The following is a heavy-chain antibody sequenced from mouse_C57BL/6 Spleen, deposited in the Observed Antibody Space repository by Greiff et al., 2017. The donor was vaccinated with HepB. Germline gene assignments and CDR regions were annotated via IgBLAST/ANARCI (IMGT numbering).Heavy chain of an antibody. V-gene: IGHV1-80*01. Sequence: QVQLQQSGAELVKPGASVKISCKASGYAFSSYWMNWVKQRPGKGLEWIGQIYPGDGDTNYNGKFKGKATLTADKSSSTAYMQLSSLTSEDSAVYFCARGPYYYGNAMDYWGQGTSVTVSS. J-gene: IGHJ4*01. CDR3: ARGPYYYGNAMDY. CDR1: GYAFSSYW. CDR2: IYPGDGDT. D-gene: IGHD1-1*01.